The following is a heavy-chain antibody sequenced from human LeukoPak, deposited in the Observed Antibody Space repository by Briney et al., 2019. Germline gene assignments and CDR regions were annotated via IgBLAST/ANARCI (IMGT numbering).Heavy chain of an antibody. V-gene: IGHV4-30-4*01. CDR3: ASYGDTEAHYYYYGMDV. D-gene: IGHD4-17*01. CDR1: GGSISSGSYY. Sequence: SETLSLTCTVSGGSISSGSYYWSWIRQPPGKGLEWIGYIYYSGSTYYNPSLKSRVTISVDTSKNQFSLKLSSVTAADTAVYYCASYGDTEAHYYYYGMDVWAKGTTVTVSS. CDR2: IYYSGST. J-gene: IGHJ6*04.